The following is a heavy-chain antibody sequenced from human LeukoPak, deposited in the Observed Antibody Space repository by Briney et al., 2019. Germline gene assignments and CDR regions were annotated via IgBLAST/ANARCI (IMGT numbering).Heavy chain of an antibody. J-gene: IGHJ6*03. V-gene: IGHV3-43*02. Sequence: GGSLRLSCAASGFAYDDYAMHWVRQAPGKGLEWVSLISGDGGSTYYADSVKGRFTISRDNSKNSLYLQMNSLRTEDTALYYCAKDISGYYYYYYMDVWGKGTTVTVSS. CDR2: ISGDGGST. CDR3: AKDISGYYYYYYMDV. CDR1: GFAYDDYA.